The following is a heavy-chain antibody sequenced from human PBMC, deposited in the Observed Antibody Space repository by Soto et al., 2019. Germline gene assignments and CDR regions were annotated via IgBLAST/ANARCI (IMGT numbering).Heavy chain of an antibody. Sequence: SVKVSCKASGGTFSSYAISWVRQAPGQGLEWMGGIIPIFGTANYAQKFQGRVTITADESTSTAYMELSSLRSEDTAVYYCAREGLVLVPTTVNSDYYYYAMDVWGQGTTVTV. CDR2: IIPIFGTA. D-gene: IGHD2-2*01. J-gene: IGHJ6*02. V-gene: IGHV1-69*13. CDR1: GGTFSSYA. CDR3: AREGLVLVPTTVNSDYYYYAMDV.